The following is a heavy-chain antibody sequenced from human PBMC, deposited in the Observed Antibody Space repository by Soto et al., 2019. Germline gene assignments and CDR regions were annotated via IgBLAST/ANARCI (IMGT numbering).Heavy chain of an antibody. CDR2: IYHSGST. CDR3: ARVPGP. V-gene: IGHV4-30-2*01. Sequence: SETLSLTCAVSGGSISSGGYSWTWIRQPPGEGLEWIGYIYHSGSTYYNPSLKSRVTISVDRSKNQFSLKLSSVTAADTAVYYCARVPGPWGQGTLVTVSS. J-gene: IGHJ5*02. D-gene: IGHD7-27*01. CDR1: GGSISSGGYS.